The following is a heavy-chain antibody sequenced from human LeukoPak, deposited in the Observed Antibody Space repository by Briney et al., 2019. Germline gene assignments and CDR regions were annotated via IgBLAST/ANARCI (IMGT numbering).Heavy chain of an antibody. V-gene: IGHV3-21*01. CDR1: GFTFSTYS. J-gene: IGHJ3*02. Sequence: GGSLRLSCAASGFTFSTYSMNWVRQAPGKGLEWVSSISSSSRYIYYADSVKGRFTISRDNAKNSLYLQVNSLRAEDTAVYYCARASVAAAFDIWGQGTMVTVSS. CDR3: ARASVAAAFDI. D-gene: IGHD6-19*01. CDR2: ISSSSRYI.